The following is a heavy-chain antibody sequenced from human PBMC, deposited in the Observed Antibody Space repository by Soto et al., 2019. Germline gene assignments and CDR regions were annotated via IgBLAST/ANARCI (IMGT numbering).Heavy chain of an antibody. V-gene: IGHV3-15*07. CDR3: TTDPPPTDYDFWSGSPGRDFDY. CDR2: IKSKTDGGTT. CDR1: GFTFSNAW. D-gene: IGHD3-3*01. Sequence: GGSLRLSCAASGFTFSNAWMNWVRQAPGKGLEWVGRIKSKTDGGTTDYAAPVKGRFTISRDDSKNTLYLQMNSLKTEDTAVYYCTTDPPPTDYDFWSGSPGRDFDYWGQGTLVTVSS. J-gene: IGHJ4*02.